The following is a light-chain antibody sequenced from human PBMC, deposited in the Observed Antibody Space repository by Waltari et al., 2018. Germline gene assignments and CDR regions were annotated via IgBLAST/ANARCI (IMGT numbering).Light chain of an antibody. CDR2: GIS. CDR1: QSVTWY. V-gene: IGKV3-11*01. CDR3: QQRSTWPLFT. J-gene: IGKJ4*01. Sequence: DIVLTQSTATLSLSPGERATLSCRASQSVTWYLAWYQQRPGQAPRLLIYGISKRATGIPSRFSGSGSGTDFTLTISGLEPEDSAVYYCQQRSTWPLFTFGGGTKVEI.